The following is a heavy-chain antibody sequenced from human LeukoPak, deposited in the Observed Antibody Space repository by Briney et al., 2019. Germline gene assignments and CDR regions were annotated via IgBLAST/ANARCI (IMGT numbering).Heavy chain of an antibody. CDR1: GYTFTSYY. CDR2: INPSGGST. J-gene: IGHJ6*02. V-gene: IGHV1-46*01. D-gene: IGHD5-12*01. CDR3: ARDLRGYSYYYGMDV. Sequence: ASVKVSCKASGYTFTSYYMHWVRQAPGQGLEWMGIINPSGGSTSYAQKFQGRVTMTRDTSTSSVYMELSSLRSEDTAVYYCARDLRGYSYYYGMDVWGQGTTVTVSS.